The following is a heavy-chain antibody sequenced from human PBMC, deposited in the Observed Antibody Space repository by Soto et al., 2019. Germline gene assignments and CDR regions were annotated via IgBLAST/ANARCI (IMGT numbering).Heavy chain of an antibody. V-gene: IGHV1-69*13. D-gene: IGHD1-20*01. J-gene: IGHJ4*02. CDR1: GGTFSSYA. CDR2: IIPIFGTA. CDR3: ARDTGNWNYFDY. Sequence: ASVKVSCKASGGTFSSYAISCVRQAPGQGLEWMGGIIPIFGTANYAQKFQGRVTITADESTSTAYMELSSLRSEDTAVYYCARDTGNWNYFDYWGQGTLVTVSS.